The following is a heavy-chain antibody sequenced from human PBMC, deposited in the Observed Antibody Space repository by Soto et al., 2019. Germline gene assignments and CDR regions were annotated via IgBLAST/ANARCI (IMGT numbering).Heavy chain of an antibody. CDR3: AREVWDSRSSAWYLDY. J-gene: IGHJ4*02. D-gene: IGHD6-19*01. CDR2: IGTGGDT. V-gene: IGHV3-13*01. CDR1: GFTFSSYD. Sequence: GGSLRLSCAGSGFTFSSYDMYWVRQVTGKGLEWVSAIGTGGDTYYPGSVKGRFTISRENAKNSLYLQMNSLRAGDTAVYYCAREVWDSRSSAWYLDYWGQGTLVTVSS.